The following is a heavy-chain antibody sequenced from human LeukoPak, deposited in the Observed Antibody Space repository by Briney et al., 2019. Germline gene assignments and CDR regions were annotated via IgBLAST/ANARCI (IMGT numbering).Heavy chain of an antibody. D-gene: IGHD1-26*01. CDR1: GFTFSSYW. J-gene: IGHJ3*02. CDR2: IKKDGSEK. V-gene: IGHV3-7*01. CDR3: ARSGRGGAFDI. Sequence: SGGSLRLSCAASGFTFSSYWMSWVRQAPGKGLEWVANIKKDGSEKYYVDSVKGRFTISRDNAKNSLYLQMNSLRAEDTAVYYCARSGRGGAFDIWGQGTMVTVSS.